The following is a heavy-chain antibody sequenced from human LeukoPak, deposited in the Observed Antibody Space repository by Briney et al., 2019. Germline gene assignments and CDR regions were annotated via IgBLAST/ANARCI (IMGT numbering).Heavy chain of an antibody. J-gene: IGHJ4*02. Sequence: SETLSLTCTVSGGSISSGDYYWSWIRQPPGKGLEWMGYLNYSESTYYNPSLKRRTTTSVDMSKNQFSLKLSSVTAADTAMYYCDREPLYCTKGVCSYFDYWGQGTLVTVSS. V-gene: IGHV4-30-4*01. D-gene: IGHD2-8*01. CDR1: GGSISSGDYY. CDR3: DREPLYCTKGVCSYFDY. CDR2: LNYSEST.